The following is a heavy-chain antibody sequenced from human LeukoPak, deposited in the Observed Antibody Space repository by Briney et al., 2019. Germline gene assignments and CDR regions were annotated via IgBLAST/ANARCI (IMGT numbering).Heavy chain of an antibody. CDR2: ISDSGGST. CDR1: GLTFSSYA. V-gene: IGHV3-23*01. Sequence: GGSLRLSCAASGLTFSSYAMSWVRQAPGKGLEWVSSISDSGGSTYYADSVKGRFTISRDNAKNTLYLQMNNLRAEDTAVYYCARGGGFRDVFDVGAKGKMVPVFS. CDR3: ARGGGFRDVFDV. D-gene: IGHD2-15*01. J-gene: IGHJ3*01.